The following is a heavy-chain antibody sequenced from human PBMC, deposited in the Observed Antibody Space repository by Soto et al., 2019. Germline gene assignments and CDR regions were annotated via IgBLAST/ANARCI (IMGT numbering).Heavy chain of an antibody. Sequence: QVQLVQSGAEVQKPGSSVKVSCKASGGTFSSYAISWVRQAPGQRLEWMGGIIPIFGTANYAQKFQGRVTITADKSTSTADMELSSLRSEDTAVYYCSREMTTVTQKYYFDYWGQGTLVTVSS. J-gene: IGHJ4*02. CDR2: IIPIFGTA. CDR3: SREMTTVTQKYYFDY. V-gene: IGHV1-69*06. CDR1: GGTFSSYA. D-gene: IGHD4-17*01.